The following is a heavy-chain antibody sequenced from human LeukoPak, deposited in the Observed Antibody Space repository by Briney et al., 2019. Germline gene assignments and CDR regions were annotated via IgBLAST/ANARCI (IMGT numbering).Heavy chain of an antibody. J-gene: IGHJ5*02. CDR2: ISGGGGTT. V-gene: IGHV3-23*01. CDR1: GFTFVNYA. D-gene: IGHD3-10*01. Sequence: GGSLRLSCTASGFTFVNYAMSWVRQAPGKGLEWVSAISGGGGTTYYADSVKGRFTISRDSSKNTLYLQMNSLRAEDTAIYYCARGGYYGSGNDFRFDPWGQGTLVTVSS. CDR3: ARGGYYGSGNDFRFDP.